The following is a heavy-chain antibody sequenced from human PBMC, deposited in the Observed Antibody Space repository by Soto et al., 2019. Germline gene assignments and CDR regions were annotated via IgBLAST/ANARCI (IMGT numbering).Heavy chain of an antibody. CDR2: LSFDASKK. J-gene: IGHJ4*02. V-gene: IGHV3-30*03. Sequence: QVQLGESGGGVVQPGRSLRLSCAASGFNFSAYGMHWDRQAPGTGLELVAVLSFDASKKYYADSVKGRFTISRDTSRNTLYLQMNSLRVEDTAVYYCRVGVADWGQGTLVTVSS. D-gene: IGHD1-26*01. CDR1: GFNFSAYG. CDR3: RVGVAD.